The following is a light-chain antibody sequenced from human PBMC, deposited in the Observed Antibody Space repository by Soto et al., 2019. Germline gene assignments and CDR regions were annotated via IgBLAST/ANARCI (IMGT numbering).Light chain of an antibody. V-gene: IGLV2-23*01. J-gene: IGLJ1*01. Sequence: QSALTQPASVSGSPGQSVTISCTGTSSVFGNYNFVSWYQHHPGKVPKVIIYETSKRPSGVSDRFSGSKSGNTASLTISGLQAEDEADYYCFSFTTTHPHVFGSATKVTVL. CDR2: ETS. CDR3: FSFTTTHPHV. CDR1: SSVFGNYNF.